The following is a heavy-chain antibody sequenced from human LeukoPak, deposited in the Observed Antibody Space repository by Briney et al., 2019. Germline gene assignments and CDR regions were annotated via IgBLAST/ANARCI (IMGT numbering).Heavy chain of an antibody. Sequence: PGGSLRLSWAGSGFTLGRYWMNWVRQAPGKGLEWVANIKQDGTKTHYVDSVKGRFTISRHNARSSLYLQMNSLRVEDTAVYYCANDVSQTGAFNIWGQGTMVTVSS. J-gene: IGHJ3*02. CDR3: ANDVSQTGAFNI. V-gene: IGHV3-7*01. CDR2: IKQDGTKT. CDR1: GFTLGRYW. D-gene: IGHD7-27*01.